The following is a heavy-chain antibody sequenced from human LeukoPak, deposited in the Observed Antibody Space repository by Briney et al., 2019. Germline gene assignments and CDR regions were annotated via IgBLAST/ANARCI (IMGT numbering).Heavy chain of an antibody. Sequence: GGSLRLSCAASGFTFSSYPMHWVRQAPGRGLEWVAVLSYDGSDINYADSVKGRFTISRDNSKNTLYLQMSSLRAEDTAVYYCARDIRTSGWYGPDYWGQGTLVTVSS. D-gene: IGHD6-19*01. CDR2: LSYDGSDI. J-gene: IGHJ4*02. V-gene: IGHV3-30-3*01. CDR1: GFTFSSYP. CDR3: ARDIRTSGWYGPDY.